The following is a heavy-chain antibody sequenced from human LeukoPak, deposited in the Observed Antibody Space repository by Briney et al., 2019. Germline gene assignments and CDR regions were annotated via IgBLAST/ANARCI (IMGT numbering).Heavy chain of an antibody. V-gene: IGHV3-66*01. CDR2: IYSGGST. CDR1: DFSFSDST. CDR3: ARDYSSSWYYFDY. J-gene: IGHJ4*02. D-gene: IGHD6-13*01. Sequence: GGSLRLSCAVFDFSFSDSTMSWVRQAPGEGLEWVSVIYSGGSTYYADSVKGRFTISRDNSKNTLYLQMNSLRAEDTAVYYCARDYSSSWYYFDYWGQGTLVTVSS.